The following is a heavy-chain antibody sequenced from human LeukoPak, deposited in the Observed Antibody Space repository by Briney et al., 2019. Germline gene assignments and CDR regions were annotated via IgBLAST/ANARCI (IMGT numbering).Heavy chain of an antibody. CDR3: ARVPDLTPTGDFDY. J-gene: IGHJ4*02. Sequence: ASVKVSCKASGYTFTSYAMHWVRQAPGQRLEWMGWINAGNGNTKYPQKFQGRVTITRDTSASTAYMELSSLRSEDTAVYYCARVPDLTPTGDFDYWGQGTLVTVSS. D-gene: IGHD1-1*01. V-gene: IGHV1-3*01. CDR2: INAGNGNT. CDR1: GYTFTSYA.